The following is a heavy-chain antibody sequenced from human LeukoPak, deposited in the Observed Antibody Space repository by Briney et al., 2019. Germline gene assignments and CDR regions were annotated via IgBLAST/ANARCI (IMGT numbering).Heavy chain of an antibody. CDR3: AREKGRYYGSGSYYKHYGMDV. V-gene: IGHV4-38-2*02. D-gene: IGHD3-10*01. Sequence: PSETLSLTCTVSGYSITSGFYWGWIRQSPGKGLEWIGSMYHRGTSNYNPSLKSRVTISVDTSKNQFSLKLSSVTAADTAVYYCAREKGRYYGSGSYYKHYGMDVWGQGTTVTVSS. CDR1: GYSITSGFY. CDR2: MYHRGTS. J-gene: IGHJ6*02.